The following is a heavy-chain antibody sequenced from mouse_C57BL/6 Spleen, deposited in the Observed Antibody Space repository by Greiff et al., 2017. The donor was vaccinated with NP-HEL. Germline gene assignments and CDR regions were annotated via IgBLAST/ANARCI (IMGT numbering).Heavy chain of an antibody. CDR1: GYTFTSYW. V-gene: IGHV1-55*01. CDR2: IYPGSGSS. CDR3: AAEYYYAMDY. Sequence: QVQLQQPGAELVKPGASVKMSCKASGYTFTSYWITWVKQRPGQGLEWIGDIYPGSGSSNYNEKFKSKATLTVDTSSSTAYMQLRSLTSEDSAVYYCAAEYYYAMDYWGQGTSVTVSS. J-gene: IGHJ4*01.